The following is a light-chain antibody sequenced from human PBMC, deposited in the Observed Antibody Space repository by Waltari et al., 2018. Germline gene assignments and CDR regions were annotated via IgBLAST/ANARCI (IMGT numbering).Light chain of an antibody. Sequence: DIQMTQSPSVMSASVGDRVTITCRASQDISNYLNWYQQKPGKAPKLLIYDAANLETGVPSRFSGSGSGTDFTFTISSLQPEDIATYYCQQYDNLPYTFGQGTKLEIK. CDR2: DAA. CDR1: QDISNY. V-gene: IGKV1-33*01. CDR3: QQYDNLPYT. J-gene: IGKJ2*01.